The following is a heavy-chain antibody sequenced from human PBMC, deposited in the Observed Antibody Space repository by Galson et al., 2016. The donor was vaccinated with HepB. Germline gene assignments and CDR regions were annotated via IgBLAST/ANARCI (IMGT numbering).Heavy chain of an antibody. CDR1: GFIFSSSS. V-gene: IGHV3-21*01. J-gene: IGHJ6*04. Sequence: SLRLSCAASGFIFSSSSMNWVRQAPGKGLKWVSTISSSSSDTFYADSVKGRFTISRDNAKNSLYLQMNSLRADDTAVYYCVRDVRYGTDLWSRGTTVTVSS. CDR3: VRDVRYGTDL. CDR2: ISSSSSDT.